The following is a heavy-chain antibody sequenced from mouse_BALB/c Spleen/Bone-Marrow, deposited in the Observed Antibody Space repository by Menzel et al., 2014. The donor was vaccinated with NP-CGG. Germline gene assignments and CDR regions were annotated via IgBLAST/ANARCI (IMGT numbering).Heavy chain of an antibody. J-gene: IGHJ4*01. CDR1: GYTFTRYT. Sequence: VQLQESGAKLARPGASVKMSCQASGYTFTRYTMHWEKKRPGQGLEWIGYIIPNSGYSNYNQKFKDKATLTADKSSSTAYMQLSSLTSEDSAVYYCTIRYYAMDYWGQGTSVTVSS. D-gene: IGHD1-1*01. CDR3: TIRYYAMDY. CDR2: IIPNSGYS. V-gene: IGHV1-4*01.